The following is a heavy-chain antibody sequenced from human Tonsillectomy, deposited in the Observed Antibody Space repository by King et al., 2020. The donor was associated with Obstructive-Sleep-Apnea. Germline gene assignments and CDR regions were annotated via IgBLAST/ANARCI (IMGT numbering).Heavy chain of an antibody. CDR1: GFSLTTSGVG. J-gene: IGHJ4*02. D-gene: IGHD5-18*01. Sequence: ITLKESGPTLVKPTQTLTLTFSFSGFSLTTSGVGVGWIRQPPGKDLEWLALIYWDDHKSYSPSLKSRLTITKDTSKTQVVLTMTNIDPVDTATYYCAHTVDTAMGDFDYWGQGTLVTVSS. CDR2: IYWDDHK. V-gene: IGHV2-5*02. CDR3: AHTVDTAMGDFDY.